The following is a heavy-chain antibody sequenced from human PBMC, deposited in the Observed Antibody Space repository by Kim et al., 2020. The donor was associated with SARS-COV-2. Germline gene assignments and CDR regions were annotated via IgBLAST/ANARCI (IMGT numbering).Heavy chain of an antibody. Sequence: TNYAQKLQGRVTMTTDTSTSTAYMELRSLRSDDTAVYYCARDGGGDCSDYWGQGTLVTVSS. CDR3: ARDGGGDCSDY. J-gene: IGHJ4*02. D-gene: IGHD2-21*02. CDR2: T. V-gene: IGHV1-18*01.